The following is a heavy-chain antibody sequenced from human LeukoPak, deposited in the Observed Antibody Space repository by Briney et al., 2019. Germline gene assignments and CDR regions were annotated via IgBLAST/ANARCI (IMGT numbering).Heavy chain of an antibody. J-gene: IGHJ4*02. CDR3: ARVSSGWYYFDY. CDR1: GGSISSYY. V-gene: IGHV4-59*01. CDR2: IYYSGST. D-gene: IGHD6-19*01. Sequence: PSETLSLTCTVSGGSISSYYWSWIWQPPGKGLEWIGYIYYSGSTNYNPSLKSRVTISVDTSKNQFSLKLSSVTAADTAVYYCARVSSGWYYFDYWGQGTLVTVSS.